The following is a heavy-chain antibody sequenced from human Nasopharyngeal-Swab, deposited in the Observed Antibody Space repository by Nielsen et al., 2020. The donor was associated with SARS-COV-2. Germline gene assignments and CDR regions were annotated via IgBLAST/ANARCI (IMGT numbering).Heavy chain of an antibody. Sequence: GSLRLSCSVSGFTFSNFALCWVRQAPGKGLEWVSAISISGATTFYADSVRGRFTISRDNDRNTVYLQMSSLTVEDTAIYYCAKEEVPNDYWGQGTLVTVSS. CDR1: GFTFSNFA. J-gene: IGHJ4*02. CDR3: AKEEVPNDY. D-gene: IGHD4/OR15-4a*01. V-gene: IGHV3-23*01. CDR2: ISISGATT.